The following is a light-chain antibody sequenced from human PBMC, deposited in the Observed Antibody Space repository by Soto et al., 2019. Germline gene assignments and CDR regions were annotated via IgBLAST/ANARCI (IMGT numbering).Light chain of an antibody. V-gene: IGKV3-11*01. J-gene: IGKJ1*01. CDR3: QQRSNWWT. Sequence: EIVLTQSPATLSLSPGERATLSCRASQSVSSYLAWYQQKPGQAPRLLIYDASNRATGIPARFSGSGSGTDFTLTISRLAPEDFAVYYCQQRSNWWTFGQGTKVEIK. CDR2: DAS. CDR1: QSVSSY.